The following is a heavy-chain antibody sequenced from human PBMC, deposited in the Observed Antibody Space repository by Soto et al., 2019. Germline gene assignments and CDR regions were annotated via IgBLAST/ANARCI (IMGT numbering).Heavy chain of an antibody. V-gene: IGHV1-8*01. D-gene: IGHD3-9*01. CDR2: SNPKSGNT. J-gene: IGHJ4*02. CDR3: ARGLRYFDWLQGD. Sequence: QVQLVQSGAEVKKPGASVKVSCKASGYTFPSYDTNWVRQATGQGLEWMGWSNPKSGNTGYAQKFEGRGTRPRNISIGSAYVAVSSLSSEDTAVYYCARGLRYFDWLQGDWGQGTLVTVFS. CDR1: GYTFPSYD.